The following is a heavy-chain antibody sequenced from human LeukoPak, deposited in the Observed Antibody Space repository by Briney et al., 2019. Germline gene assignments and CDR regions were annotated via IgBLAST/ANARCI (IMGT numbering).Heavy chain of an antibody. D-gene: IGHD4-23*01. J-gene: IGHJ6*04. CDR3: ARGGNLLRYYYGMDV. CDR2: INSDGSST. V-gene: IGHV3-74*01. Sequence: PGGSLRLSCAASAFTSSSYWMHWVRQAPGKGLVWVSRINSDGSSTSYADSVKGRFTISRDNAKNTLYLQMNSLRAEDTAVYYCARGGNLLRYYYGMDVWGKGTTVTVSS. CDR1: AFTSSSYW.